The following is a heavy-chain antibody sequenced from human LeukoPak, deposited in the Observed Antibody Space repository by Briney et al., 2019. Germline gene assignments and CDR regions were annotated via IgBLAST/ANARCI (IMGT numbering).Heavy chain of an antibody. V-gene: IGHV4-59*01. CDR3: AKTPEGGYTYDYFYYYYMDV. CDR2: IYYSGST. Sequence: SETLSLTCTVSGGSISSYYWSWIRQPPGKGLEWIGYIYYSGSTNYNPSLKSRVTISVDSSKNQFSLKLSSVTAADTAVYYCAKTPEGGYTYDYFYYYYMDVGGKGTTVTISS. CDR1: GGSISSYY. J-gene: IGHJ6*03. D-gene: IGHD5-18*01.